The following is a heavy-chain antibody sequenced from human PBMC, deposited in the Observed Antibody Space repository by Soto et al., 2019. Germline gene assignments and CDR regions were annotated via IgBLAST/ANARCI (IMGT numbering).Heavy chain of an antibody. V-gene: IGHV4-39*01. J-gene: IGHJ6*02. Sequence: SETLSLTCTVSGGSISSSSYYWGWIRQPPGKGLEWIGSIYYSGSTYYNPSLKSRVTISVDTSKNQFSLKLSSVTAADTAVYYCARHGLQDSFRGMDVWGQGTTVTVSS. D-gene: IGHD4-4*01. CDR2: IYYSGST. CDR1: GGSISSSSYY. CDR3: ARHGLQDSFRGMDV.